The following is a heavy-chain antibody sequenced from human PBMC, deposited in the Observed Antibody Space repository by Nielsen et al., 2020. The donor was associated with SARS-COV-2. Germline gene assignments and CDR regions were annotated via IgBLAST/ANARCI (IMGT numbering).Heavy chain of an antibody. D-gene: IGHD1-7*01. Sequence: SETLSLTCAVYGGSFSAYYWSWIRQPPGKGLEWIGEINHSGSTNYNPSLKSRVTISVDTSKNQFSLKLSSVTAADTAVYYCARVLMSGTPDFYYSYMDVWDKGSTVTVSS. V-gene: IGHV4-34*01. CDR1: GGSFSAYY. CDR3: ARVLMSGTPDFYYSYMDV. CDR2: INHSGST. J-gene: IGHJ6*03.